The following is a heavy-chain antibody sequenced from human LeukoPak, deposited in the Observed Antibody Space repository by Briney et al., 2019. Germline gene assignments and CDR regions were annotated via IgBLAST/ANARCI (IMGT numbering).Heavy chain of an antibody. V-gene: IGHV4-34*01. CDR2: INHSGST. CDR3: ARGRARPGIDY. CDR1: GGSFSGYY. Sequence: SETLSLTCAVYGGSFSGYYWSWIRQPPGKGLEWIGEINHSGSTNYNPSLKSRVTISVDTSKNQFSLKLSSVTAADTAVYYCARGRARPGIDYWGQGTLVTVYS. D-gene: IGHD6-6*01. J-gene: IGHJ4*02.